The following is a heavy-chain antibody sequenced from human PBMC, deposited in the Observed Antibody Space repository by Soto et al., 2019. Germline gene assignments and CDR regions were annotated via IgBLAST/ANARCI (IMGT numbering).Heavy chain of an antibody. J-gene: IGHJ6*02. CDR3: ARPGSSYGSGRYYYGMDV. Sequence: QVQLVQSGAEVKKPGSSVKVSCKASGGTFSSYAISWVRQAPGQGLEWMGGIIPIFGTANYAQKFQGRVTITADEAASTAYMGLSSLRSEDTAVYYCARPGSSYGSGRYYYGMDVWGQGTTVTVSS. V-gene: IGHV1-69*12. CDR1: GGTFSSYA. CDR2: IIPIFGTA. D-gene: IGHD3-10*01.